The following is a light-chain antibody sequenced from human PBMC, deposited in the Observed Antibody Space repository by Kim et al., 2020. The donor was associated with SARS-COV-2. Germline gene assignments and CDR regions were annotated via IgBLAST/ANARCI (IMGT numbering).Light chain of an antibody. Sequence: ALGQTVRSTCQGDSLRSYYASWYQQKPGQAPVLVIYGKNNRPSGIPDRFSGSSSGNTDSLTLTGAQAEDEADYYCNSRDSSGNHVVFGGGTQLTVL. CDR1: SLRSYY. J-gene: IGLJ2*01. CDR2: GKN. CDR3: NSRDSSGNHVV. V-gene: IGLV3-19*01.